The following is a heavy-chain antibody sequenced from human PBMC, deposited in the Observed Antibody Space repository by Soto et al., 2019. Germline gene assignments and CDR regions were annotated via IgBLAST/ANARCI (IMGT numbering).Heavy chain of an antibody. V-gene: IGHV4-31*03. J-gene: IGHJ6*02. CDR3: ARDPYDLRNGNYYYYGMDV. CDR2: IYYSGSP. Sequence: PAETLTLTCTVSGGSISSGVYYWSWIRQHPVKGLEWIGYIYYSGSPYYNPSLKSRVTISVDTSKNQFSLKLSSVTAADTAVYYCARDPYDLRNGNYYYYGMDVWGQGTTVTVSS. CDR1: GGSISSGVYY. D-gene: IGHD3-3*01.